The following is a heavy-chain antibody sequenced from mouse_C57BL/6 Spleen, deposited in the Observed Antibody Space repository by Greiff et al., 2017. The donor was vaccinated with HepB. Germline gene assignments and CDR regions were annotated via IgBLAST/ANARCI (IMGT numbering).Heavy chain of an antibody. Sequence: EVKLQESGPGLVKPSQSLSLTCSVTGYSITSGYYWNWIRQFPGNKLEWMGYISYDGSNNYNPSLKNRISITRDTSKNQFFLKLNSVTTEDTATYYCASFNYYGSSYGFAYWGQGTLVTVSA. V-gene: IGHV3-6*01. J-gene: IGHJ3*01. CDR3: ASFNYYGSSYGFAY. CDR2: ISYDGSN. CDR1: GYSITSGYY. D-gene: IGHD1-1*01.